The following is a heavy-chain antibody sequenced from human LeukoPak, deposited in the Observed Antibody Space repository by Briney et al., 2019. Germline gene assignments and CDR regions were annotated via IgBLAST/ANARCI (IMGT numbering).Heavy chain of an antibody. CDR3: AKWGDYDVLTGYYVSDY. CDR2: ITGSGSGI. CDR1: GFTFSNYA. V-gene: IGHV3-23*01. D-gene: IGHD3-9*01. Sequence: GGSLRLTCAASGFTFSNYAMSWVRQAPGKGLEWVSAITGSGSGIYYADSMKSRFTISRDNSKNTLYLQINSLRAEDTAVYYCAKWGDYDVLTGYYVSDYWGQGTLVTVSS. J-gene: IGHJ4*02.